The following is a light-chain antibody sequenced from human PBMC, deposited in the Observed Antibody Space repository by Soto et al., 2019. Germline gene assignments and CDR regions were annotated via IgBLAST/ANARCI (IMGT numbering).Light chain of an antibody. V-gene: IGKV1-5*01. Sequence: EIQLTQSPSTLSSSVGDRVTISCRASQSISSWLAWYQQKPGKAPKLLIYDASSLESGIPSRFSGSGSGTEFTLTISSLQPDDFATYYCQQYNSYPLTFGGGTKVQIK. CDR3: QQYNSYPLT. CDR1: QSISSW. CDR2: DAS. J-gene: IGKJ4*01.